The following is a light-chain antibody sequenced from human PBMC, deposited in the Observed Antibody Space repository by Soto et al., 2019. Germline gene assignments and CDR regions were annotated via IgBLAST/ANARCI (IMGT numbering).Light chain of an antibody. CDR2: DAY. Sequence: SLSTLSLNKKERATLSCRASQRLSGYLALYQQRPGQAPRLLIYDAYNRATGTPARFSGSGSGTDFTLTIFFIEAADSALYCCAERVKLLIT. CDR3: AERVKLLIT. V-gene: IGKV3-11*01. CDR1: QRLSGY. J-gene: IGKJ5*01.